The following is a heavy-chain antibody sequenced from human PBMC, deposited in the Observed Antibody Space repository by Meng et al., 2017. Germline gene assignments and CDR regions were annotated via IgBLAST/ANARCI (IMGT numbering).Heavy chain of an antibody. CDR3: AREIAVAGNVYFDY. CDR2: INPNSGGT. V-gene: IGHV1-2*06. Sequence: QVQRVQVGAEVKKPGASLKVSCKASGYTFTGYYMHWVRQAPGQGLEWMGRINPNSGGTNYAQKFQGRVTMTRDTSISTAYMELSRLRSDDTAVHYCAREIAVAGNVYFDYWGQGTLVTVSS. CDR1: GYTFTGYY. D-gene: IGHD6-19*01. J-gene: IGHJ4*02.